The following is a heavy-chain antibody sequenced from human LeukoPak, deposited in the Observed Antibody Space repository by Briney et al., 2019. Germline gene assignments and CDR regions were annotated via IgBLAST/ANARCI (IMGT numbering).Heavy chain of an antibody. D-gene: IGHD3-3*01. V-gene: IGHV4-34*01. CDR3: ARAHYDFWSGYTSGRYYFDY. CDR2: INHSGST. Sequence: SETLSLTCAVYGGSFSGYHWSWIRQPPGKGPEWIGEINHSGSTNYNPSLKSRVTISVDTSKNQFSLKLSSVTAADTAVYYCARAHYDFWSGYTSGRYYFDYWGQGTLVTVSS. CDR1: GGSFSGYH. J-gene: IGHJ4*02.